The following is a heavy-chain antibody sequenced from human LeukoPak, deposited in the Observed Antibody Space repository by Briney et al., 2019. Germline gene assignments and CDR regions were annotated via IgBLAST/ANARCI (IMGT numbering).Heavy chain of an antibody. CDR2: ILYRGST. CDR1: GGSVSSGSYS. J-gene: IGHJ6*02. V-gene: IGHV4-61*01. CDR3: ARARNYYYYLDV. Sequence: SETLSLTCTVSGGSVSSGSYSWSWIRQPPGKGLEWIGYILYRGSTSYNPSLKSRLTISADSSKNQFSLRLGSVTAADTAMYYCARARNYYYYLDVWGQGTTVTVSS. D-gene: IGHD1-14*01.